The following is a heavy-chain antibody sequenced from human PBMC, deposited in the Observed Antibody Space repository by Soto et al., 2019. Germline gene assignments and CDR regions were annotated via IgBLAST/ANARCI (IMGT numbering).Heavy chain of an antibody. CDR3: ARGALGCSGGSCYPAFDI. J-gene: IGHJ3*02. CDR2: IYYSGST. D-gene: IGHD2-15*01. CDR1: GGSISSGDYY. Sequence: QVQLQESGPGLVKPSQTLSLTCTVSGGSISSGDYYWSWIRQPPGKGLEWIGYIYYSGSTYYNPSLKTRVTISVDTSKNPFSLKLSSVTAADTAVYYCARGALGCSGGSCYPAFDIWGQGTMVTVSS. V-gene: IGHV4-30-4*01.